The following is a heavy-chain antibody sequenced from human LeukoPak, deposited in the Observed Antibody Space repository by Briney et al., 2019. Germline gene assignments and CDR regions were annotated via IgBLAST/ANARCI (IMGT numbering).Heavy chain of an antibody. CDR3: ARANYYYDSSGYYYYYYYMDV. CDR2: MTPNSGNT. D-gene: IGHD3-22*01. Sequence: ASVKVSCKASGYTFTSYDINWVRQATGQGLEWMGWMTPNSGNTGYAQKFQGRVTITRNTSISTAYMELSSLRSEDTAVYYYARANYYYDSSGYYYYYYYMDVWGKGTTVTVSS. V-gene: IGHV1-8*03. CDR1: GYTFTSYD. J-gene: IGHJ6*03.